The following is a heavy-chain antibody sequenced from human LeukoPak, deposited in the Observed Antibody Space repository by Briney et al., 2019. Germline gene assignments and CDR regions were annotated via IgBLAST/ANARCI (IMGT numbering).Heavy chain of an antibody. D-gene: IGHD4-17*01. CDR3: ARDYGDYVGYNWFDP. CDR1: GFTFSDYY. J-gene: IGHJ5*02. CDR2: ISSSGSTI. V-gene: IGHV3-11*01. Sequence: AGGSLRLSCAASGFTFSDYYMSWIRQAPGKGLEWVSYISSSGSTIYYADSVKGRFTISRDNAKNSLYLQMNSLRAEDTAVYYCARDYGDYVGYNWFDPWGRRTLVTVSS.